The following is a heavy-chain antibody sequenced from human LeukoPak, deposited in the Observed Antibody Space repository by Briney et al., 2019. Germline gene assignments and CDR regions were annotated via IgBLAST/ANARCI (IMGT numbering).Heavy chain of an antibody. V-gene: IGHV1-24*01. CDR3: ATSYYYDSSGYYYFDY. CDR1: GYTLTELS. Sequence: ASVKVSCKVSGYTLTELSMHWVRQAPGKGLEWMGGFDPEDGETIYAQKFQGRVTITEDTSTDTAYMELSSLRSEDTAVYYCATSYYYDSSGYYYFDYWGQGTLVTVSS. CDR2: FDPEDGET. D-gene: IGHD3-22*01. J-gene: IGHJ4*02.